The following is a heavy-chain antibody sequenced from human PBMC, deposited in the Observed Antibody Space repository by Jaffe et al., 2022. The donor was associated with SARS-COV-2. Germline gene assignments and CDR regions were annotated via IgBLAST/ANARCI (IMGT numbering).Heavy chain of an antibody. D-gene: IGHD3-10*01. CDR1: GGSISSRNYY. V-gene: IGHV4-39*01. CDR2: IYYSGST. Sequence: QVQLQESGPGVVKPSETLSLTCTVSGGSISSRNYYWGWIRQPPGKGLEWIGTIYYSGSTYDNPSLKSRVTMSVDTPKNQFSLKLSSVTAADTAVYYCARLASMIRGVTEAYFYYYMDVWGRGTTVTVSS. J-gene: IGHJ6*03. CDR3: ARLASMIRGVTEAYFYYYMDV.